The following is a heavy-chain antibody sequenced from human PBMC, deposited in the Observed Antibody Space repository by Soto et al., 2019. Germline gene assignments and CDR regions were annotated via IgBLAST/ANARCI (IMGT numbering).Heavy chain of an antibody. J-gene: IGHJ6*02. CDR1: GFTFSSYG. Sequence: QVQLVESGGGVVQPGRSLRLSCAASGFTFSSYGMHWVRQAPGKGLEWVAVIWYDGSNKYYADSVKGRFTISRDNSKNTLYLQMNSLRAEDTAVYYCAREEDVVVTASSYYYGMDVWGQGTTVTVSS. CDR2: IWYDGSNK. CDR3: AREEDVVVTASSYYYGMDV. D-gene: IGHD2-21*02. V-gene: IGHV3-33*01.